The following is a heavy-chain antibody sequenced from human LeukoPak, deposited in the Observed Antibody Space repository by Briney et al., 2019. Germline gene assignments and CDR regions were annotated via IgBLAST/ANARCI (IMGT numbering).Heavy chain of an antibody. CDR3: AKDVTHDYYYYYGMDV. Sequence: GGSLRLSCAASGFTFDDYAMHWVRHAPGKGLEWVSGISWNSGSIGYADSVKGRFTISRDNAKNSLYLQMNSLRAEDTALYYCAKDVTHDYYYYYGMDVWGQGTTVTVSS. CDR2: ISWNSGSI. D-gene: IGHD2-15*01. CDR1: GFTFDDYA. J-gene: IGHJ6*02. V-gene: IGHV3-9*01.